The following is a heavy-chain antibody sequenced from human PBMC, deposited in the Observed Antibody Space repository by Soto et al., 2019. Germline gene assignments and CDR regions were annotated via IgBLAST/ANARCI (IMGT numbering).Heavy chain of an antibody. J-gene: IGHJ3*02. V-gene: IGHV1-8*01. Sequence: QVQLVQSGAEVKKPGASVKVSCKASGYTFTSYDINWVRQATGQGLEWMGWMNPNSGNTGYAEKLQCRVTMTRNNSISTAYMELSSLRSEDTAVYYCARIDLDAFDIWGQGTMVTVSS. CDR1: GYTFTSYD. CDR2: MNPNSGNT. CDR3: ARIDLDAFDI.